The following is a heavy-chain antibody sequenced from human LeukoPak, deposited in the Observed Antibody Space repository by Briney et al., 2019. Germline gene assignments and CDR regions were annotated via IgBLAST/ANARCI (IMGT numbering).Heavy chain of an antibody. D-gene: IGHD7-27*01. Sequence: GGSLRLSCAASGFPFSSYAMSWVRQAPGKGLEWVSAISGSGGSTYYADSVKGRFTISRDNSKNTLYLQMNSLRAEDTAVYYCARALHLGMGLIDYWGQGTRVTVSS. V-gene: IGHV3-23*01. CDR1: GFPFSSYA. CDR3: ARALHLGMGLIDY. J-gene: IGHJ4*02. CDR2: ISGSGGST.